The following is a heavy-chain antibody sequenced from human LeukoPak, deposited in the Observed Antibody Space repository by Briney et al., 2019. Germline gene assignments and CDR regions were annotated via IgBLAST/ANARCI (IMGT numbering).Heavy chain of an antibody. CDR3: AAGSSGSSHYYFDY. V-gene: IGHV6-1*01. J-gene: IGHJ4*02. CDR2: TWYRSRWYN. Sequence: PSQTLSLTCAISGDSVSSNSAAWHWIRQSPSRGLEWLGRTWYRSRWYNEYAVSVKSRITINPDTSKNQFSLHLNSVTPEDTAVYYCAAGSSGSSHYYFDYRGQGTLVTVSS. D-gene: IGHD3-10*01. CDR1: GDSVSSNSAA.